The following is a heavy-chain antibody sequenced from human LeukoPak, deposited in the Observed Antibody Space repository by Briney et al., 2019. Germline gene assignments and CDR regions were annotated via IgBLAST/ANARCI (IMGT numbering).Heavy chain of an antibody. CDR1: GFTFSTYG. CDR3: AKGLSYDSSGYYYLDY. V-gene: IGHV3-30*18. D-gene: IGHD3-22*01. Sequence: GRSLRLSCAASGFTFSTYGMHWVRQAPGKGLEWVALILYDGNNKYYADSVKGRFTISRDNSKNTLYLQMNSLRAEDTAVYYCAKGLSYDSSGYYYLDYWGQGTLVTVSS. J-gene: IGHJ4*02. CDR2: ILYDGNNK.